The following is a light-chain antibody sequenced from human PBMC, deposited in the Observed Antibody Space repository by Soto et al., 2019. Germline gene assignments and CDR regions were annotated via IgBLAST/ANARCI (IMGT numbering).Light chain of an antibody. J-gene: IGKJ4*01. CDR2: AAS. CDR1: QGIGVY. CDR3: QKYNSAPLN. V-gene: IGKV1-27*01. Sequence: DIQMTQSPSSLSASLGDRVTITCRASQGIGVYLAWFQQKPGKVPKLLIYAASALQSGVPSRFSGSGSGTDFTLTISSLQPEDIATYYCQKYNSAPLNFGGGTKVEIK.